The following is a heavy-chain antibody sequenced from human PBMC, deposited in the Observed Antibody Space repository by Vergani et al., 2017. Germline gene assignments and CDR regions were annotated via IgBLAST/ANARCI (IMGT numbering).Heavy chain of an antibody. CDR2: ISSSSSYT. D-gene: IGHD5-12*01. J-gene: IGHJ5*02. CDR1: GFTFSDYY. V-gene: IGHV3-11*06. Sequence: QVQLVESGGGLVKPGGSLRLSCAASGFTFSDYYMSWIRQAPGKGLEWVSYISSSSSYTNYADSVKGRFTISRDNAKNSLYLQMNSLRAEDTAVYYCARDRRGYDEPCXFDPWGQGTLVTVSS. CDR3: ARDRRGYDEPCXFDP.